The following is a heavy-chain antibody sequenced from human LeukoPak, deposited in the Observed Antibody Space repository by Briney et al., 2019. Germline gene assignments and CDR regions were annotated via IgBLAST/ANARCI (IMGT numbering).Heavy chain of an antibody. J-gene: IGHJ6*02. CDR3: ARDLGYCSGGSCYSDYGMDV. CDR2: INSDGSST. Sequence: PGGSLRLSCAASGFTFSSYWMHWVRQAPGKGLVWVSRINSDGSSTSYADSVKGRFTISRDNAKNTLYLQMNSLRAEDTAVYYCARDLGYCSGGSCYSDYGMDVWGQGTTVTVSS. V-gene: IGHV3-74*01. CDR1: GFTFSSYW. D-gene: IGHD2-15*01.